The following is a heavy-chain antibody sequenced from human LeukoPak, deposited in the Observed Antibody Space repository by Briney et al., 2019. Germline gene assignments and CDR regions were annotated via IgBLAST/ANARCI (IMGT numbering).Heavy chain of an antibody. CDR3: TRDPRHLVS. CDR1: GFTFSDSY. D-gene: IGHD6-6*01. Sequence: GGSLRLSCAASGFTFSDSYMTWVRQAPGKGVEWVAYISGSDHDINYSQSAKGRFTISRDNAKNSLYLQMSSLIVEDTAVYYYTRDPRHLVSCGQGTLVTVSS. V-gene: IGHV3-11*04. J-gene: IGHJ4*02. CDR2: ISGSDHDI.